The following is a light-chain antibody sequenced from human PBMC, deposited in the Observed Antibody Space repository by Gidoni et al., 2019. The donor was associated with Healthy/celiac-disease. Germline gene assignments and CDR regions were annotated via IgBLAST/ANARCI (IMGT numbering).Light chain of an antibody. V-gene: IGKV1-39*01. CDR1: QSISSY. CDR2: AAS. CDR3: QQSYSTPSIT. J-gene: IGKJ5*01. Sequence: DIQMTQSPSSLSASVGDRVTITCRASQSISSYLNWYQPKPGKAPKLLIYAASSLQSGVPSRFSGSGSGTDFTLTISSLQPEDFATYYCQQSYSTPSITFGQGPRLEIK.